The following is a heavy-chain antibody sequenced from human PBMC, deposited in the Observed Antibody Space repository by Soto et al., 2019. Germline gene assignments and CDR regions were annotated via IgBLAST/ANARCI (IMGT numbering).Heavy chain of an antibody. Sequence: QVQLVQSGAEVKKPGSSVKVSCKASEGTFSSYAISWVRQAPGQGLAWMGGIIPIFGTANYAQKFQGRVTITAVESTSTPYMVLSRLRSEDTAMYHCALTGYYGPYQYYYVMYVWGQGAMDTVSS. J-gene: IGHJ6*02. V-gene: IGHV1-69*01. D-gene: IGHD3-9*01. CDR3: ALTGYYGPYQYYYVMYV. CDR2: IIPIFGTA. CDR1: EGTFSSYA.